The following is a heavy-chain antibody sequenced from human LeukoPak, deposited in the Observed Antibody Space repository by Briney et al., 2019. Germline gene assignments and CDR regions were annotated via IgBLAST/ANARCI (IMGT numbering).Heavy chain of an antibody. J-gene: IGHJ4*02. D-gene: IGHD3-22*01. Sequence: GASVKVSCKSSGYTFTRYGISWVRQAPGQGLEWMGWISAYNGNVNYAQKLQGRVTLTTDTSTSTAYMELRSLRSDDTAVYYCARETTPRYDSSGYRPPLFDYWGQGTLVTASS. V-gene: IGHV1-18*01. CDR2: ISAYNGNV. CDR1: GYTFTRYG. CDR3: ARETTPRYDSSGYRPPLFDY.